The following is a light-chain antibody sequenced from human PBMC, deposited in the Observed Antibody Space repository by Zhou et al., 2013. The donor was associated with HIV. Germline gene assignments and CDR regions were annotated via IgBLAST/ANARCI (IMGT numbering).Light chain of an antibody. V-gene: IGKV2-29*01. CDR3: MQGLHTWT. Sequence: DIVMTQSPLSLPVTPGQPASMFCKSSQSLLHSDGKAYLYWYLQRPGQSPQLLIYQTSSRVSGVPERFSGSGSATDFTLKISRVEAEDVGVYFCMQGLHTWTFGQGTKVEI. CDR1: QSLLHSDGKAY. J-gene: IGKJ1*01. CDR2: QTS.